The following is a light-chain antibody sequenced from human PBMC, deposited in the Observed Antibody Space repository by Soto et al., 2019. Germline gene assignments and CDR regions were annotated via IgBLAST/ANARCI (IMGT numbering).Light chain of an antibody. CDR2: DVS. CDR3: VAYRPPGSYV. J-gene: IGLJ1*01. V-gene: IGLV2-14*03. CDR1: DSDIREYDS. Sequence: QSALTQPASVSGSLGPTITISCTKTDSDIREYDSVSWYQQRPGEAQVLKIFDVSYRPSDVSDRFSGSQSGNTASLTLSGLQAEDESDYYCVAYRPPGSYVFGPGTKVTVL.